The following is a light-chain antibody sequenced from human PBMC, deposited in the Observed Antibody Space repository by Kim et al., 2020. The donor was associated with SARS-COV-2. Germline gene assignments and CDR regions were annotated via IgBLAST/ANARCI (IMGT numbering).Light chain of an antibody. CDR1: NNNVGNQG. V-gene: IGLV10-54*01. Sequence: AGLTQPPSVSKGLRQTATLTCTGNNNNVGNQGAAWLQQHQGHPPKLLSYRTNDRPSGISERLSASRSGNTASLTITGLQPEDEADYYCSAWDISLSAWVFGGGTQLTVL. CDR2: RTN. CDR3: SAWDISLSAWV. J-gene: IGLJ3*02.